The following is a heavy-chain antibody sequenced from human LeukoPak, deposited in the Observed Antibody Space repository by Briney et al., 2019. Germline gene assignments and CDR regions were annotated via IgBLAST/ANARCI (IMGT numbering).Heavy chain of an antibody. CDR2: ISGSGGST. CDR3: AKVMDSGYGTYYYDSSGYSYFDY. CDR1: GFTFSSYA. V-gene: IGHV3-23*01. Sequence: GGSLRLSCAASGFTFSSYAMSWVRQAPGKGLEWVSAISGSGGSTYYADSVKGRFTISRDNSKNTLYLQMNSLRAEDTAVYYCAKVMDSGYGTYYYDSSGYSYFDYWGQGTLVTVSS. D-gene: IGHD3-22*01. J-gene: IGHJ4*02.